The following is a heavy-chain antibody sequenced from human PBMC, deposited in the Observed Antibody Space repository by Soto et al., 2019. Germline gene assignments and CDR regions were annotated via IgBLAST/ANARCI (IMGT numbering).Heavy chain of an antibody. CDR3: ARDQVVVVPAAIRARYYGMDV. CDR1: GYTFTGYY. D-gene: IGHD2-2*02. Sequence: ASVKVSCKASGYTFTGYYMHRVRQAPGQGLEWMGWINPNSGGTNYAQKFQGRVTMTRDTSISTAYMELSRLRSDDTAVYYCARDQVVVVPAAIRARYYGMDVWGQGTTVTVSS. V-gene: IGHV1-2*02. CDR2: INPNSGGT. J-gene: IGHJ6*02.